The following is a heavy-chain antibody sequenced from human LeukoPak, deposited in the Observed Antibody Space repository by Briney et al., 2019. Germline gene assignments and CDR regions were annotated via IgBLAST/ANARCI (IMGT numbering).Heavy chain of an antibody. CDR1: GFTFSSYG. CDR3: VRGSYGAYDY. V-gene: IGHV3-21*01. CDR2: ISSDSSYI. Sequence: GGSLRLSCAASGFTFSSYGMNWVRQAPGKGLEWVSSISSDSSYIYYADAVHGRFTVSRDNAKYSLYLQMNSLRAEDTAVYYCVRGSYGAYDYWGQGSLVTVSS. D-gene: IGHD4-17*01. J-gene: IGHJ4*02.